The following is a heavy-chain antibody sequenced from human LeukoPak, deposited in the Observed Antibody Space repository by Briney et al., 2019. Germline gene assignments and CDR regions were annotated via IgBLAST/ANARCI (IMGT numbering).Heavy chain of an antibody. V-gene: IGHV4-59*01. D-gene: IGHD3-10*01. Sequence: SETLSLTCTVSGGSISSYYWSWIRQPPGKGLEWIGYIYYSGSTDYNPSLKSRVTISVDASKNQFSLKLSSVTAADTAVYYCARDYYGSGSFLDYWGQGTLVTVSS. CDR2: IYYSGST. CDR3: ARDYYGSGSFLDY. CDR1: GGSISSYY. J-gene: IGHJ4*02.